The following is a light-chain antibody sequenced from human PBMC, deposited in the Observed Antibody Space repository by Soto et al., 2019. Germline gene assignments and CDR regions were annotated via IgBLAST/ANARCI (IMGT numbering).Light chain of an antibody. J-gene: IGKJ2*01. Sequence: DIVMTQSPDSLTVSLGERATINCKSSQTILYNANNKNYLAWYQHKPGQPPKLLIYCASTRESGVPDRFSGSGSGTDFTLTISSLQAEDVAVYDCHQYYGNPSFGQGTKLEIK. CDR2: CAS. V-gene: IGKV4-1*01. CDR3: HQYYGNPS. CDR1: QTILYNANNKNY.